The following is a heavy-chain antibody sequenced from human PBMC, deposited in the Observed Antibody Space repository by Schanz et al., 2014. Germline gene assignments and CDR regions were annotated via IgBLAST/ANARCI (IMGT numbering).Heavy chain of an antibody. Sequence: EVLLVDSGGGLVQPGGSLRLSCGASGFTFSAHAMSWVRQAPGKGPEWFSAISGSGRDTYYAASVEGRFTISRDNSKNTLYLQMNNLRAEDTAVYYCPREMGSALLRYFDLWGRGTLVTVSS. CDR1: GFTFSAHA. V-gene: IGHV3-23*04. CDR3: PREMGSALLRYFDL. D-gene: IGHD1-26*01. CDR2: ISGSGRDT. J-gene: IGHJ2*01.